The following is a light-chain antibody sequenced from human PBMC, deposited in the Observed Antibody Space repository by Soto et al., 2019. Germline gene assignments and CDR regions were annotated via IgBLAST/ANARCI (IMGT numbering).Light chain of an antibody. V-gene: IGKV3-20*01. Sequence: DIVLTQSPGTLSFSPGERVTISFRASQSMINNKLAWHQQKPGQSPSLLIYDASNRVTGIPDRFSGSGSGTDFTLTINRLEPEDFAVYSCQQYGPSPPLTFGPGTKVEI. CDR1: QSMINNK. CDR2: DAS. CDR3: QQYGPSPPLT. J-gene: IGKJ3*01.